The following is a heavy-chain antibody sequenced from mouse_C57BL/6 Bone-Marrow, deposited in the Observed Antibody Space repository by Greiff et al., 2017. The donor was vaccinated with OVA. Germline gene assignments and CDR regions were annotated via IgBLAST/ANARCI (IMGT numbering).Heavy chain of an antibody. CDR3: ASGMVTSDY. J-gene: IGHJ2*01. D-gene: IGHD2-2*01. V-gene: IGHV1-82*01. Sequence: QVQLTQSGPEPVKPVASVKISCKASGYAFSSSWMNWVKQRPGQGLEWIGRIYPGDGDTNYNGKFKGKATLTAAKSSSTAYMQLSSLTSEDSAVYCCASGMVTSDYWGQGTTLTVSA. CDR2: IYPGDGDT. CDR1: GYAFSSSW.